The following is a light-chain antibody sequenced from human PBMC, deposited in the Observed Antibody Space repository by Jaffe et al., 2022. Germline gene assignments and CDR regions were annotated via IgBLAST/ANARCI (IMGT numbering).Light chain of an antibody. Sequence: EIVLTQSPATLSLSPGERATLSCRASQSVSSYLDWHQQKPGQAPRLLIYSASNRATGIPARFSGSGSGTDFTLTISSLEPEDFAVYYCQQHKNWPLTFGGGTKVEIK. CDR3: QQHKNWPLT. V-gene: IGKV3-11*01. CDR1: QSVSSY. CDR2: SAS. J-gene: IGKJ4*01.